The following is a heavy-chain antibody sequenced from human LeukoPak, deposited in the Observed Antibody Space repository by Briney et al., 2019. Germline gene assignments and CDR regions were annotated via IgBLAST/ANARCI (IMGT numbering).Heavy chain of an antibody. Sequence: PSQTLSLTCAVSGGSISSGGYSWSWIRQPPGKGLEWIGYIYYSGSTFYNPSPKSRVTISVDTSKNNFSLKLTSATAADTAVYYCARENSAAGAFDYWGRGTLVTVSS. D-gene: IGHD6-13*01. V-gene: IGHV4-30-4*07. CDR1: GGSISSGGYS. CDR3: ARENSAAGAFDY. CDR2: IYYSGST. J-gene: IGHJ4*02.